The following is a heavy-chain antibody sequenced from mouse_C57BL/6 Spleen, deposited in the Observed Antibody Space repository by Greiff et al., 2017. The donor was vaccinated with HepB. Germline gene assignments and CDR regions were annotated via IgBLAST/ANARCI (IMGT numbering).Heavy chain of an antibody. CDR1: GYAFSSYW. J-gene: IGHJ3*01. Sequence: QVQLQQSGAELVKPGASVKISCKASGYAFSSYWMNWVKQRPGKGLEWIGQIYPGDGDTNYNGKFKGKATLTADKSSSTAYMQLSSLTSEDSAVYFCARGRKNYDYDGFAYWGQGTLVTVSA. CDR2: IYPGDGDT. D-gene: IGHD2-4*01. V-gene: IGHV1-80*01. CDR3: ARGRKNYDYDGFAY.